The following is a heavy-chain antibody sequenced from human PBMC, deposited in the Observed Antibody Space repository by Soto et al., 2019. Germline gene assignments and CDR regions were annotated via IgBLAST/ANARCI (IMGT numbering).Heavy chain of an antibody. D-gene: IGHD2-21*02. CDR2: VIPFFGTS. CDR1: GYTFTSYG. J-gene: IGHJ6*02. Sequence: SVQVSCNASGYTFTSYGISWVRQAPGQGLEWMGGVIPFFGTSNYAKKFQGRVTIIAAEYTSTAYMELISLTSEDTAVYFCGAAYCGGYCYSPAYFYAMDVWGQGTTVTVSS. V-gene: IGHV1-69*13. CDR3: GAAYCGGYCYSPAYFYAMDV.